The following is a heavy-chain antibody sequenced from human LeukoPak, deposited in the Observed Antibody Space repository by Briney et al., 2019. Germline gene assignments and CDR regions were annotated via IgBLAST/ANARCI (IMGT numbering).Heavy chain of an antibody. CDR2: ISSTGWSI. CDR1: GFTFSDYS. Sequence: GGSLRLSCAGSGFTFSDYSMNWVRQAPGKGLEGVSSISSTGWSIYYADSLKGRFSISRDNAKNSLNLQMNSLRAEDTAVYYCAGINDYGDPTGAFDIWGQGTMVTVSS. D-gene: IGHD4-17*01. V-gene: IGHV3-21*06. J-gene: IGHJ3*02. CDR3: AGINDYGDPTGAFDI.